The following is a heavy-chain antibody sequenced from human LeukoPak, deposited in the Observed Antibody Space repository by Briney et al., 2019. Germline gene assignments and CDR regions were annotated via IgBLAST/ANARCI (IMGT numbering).Heavy chain of an antibody. V-gene: IGHV4-59*01. CDR3: ASLHSSGYYDY. D-gene: IGHD3-22*01. CDR2: IYYSGSN. CDR1: GGSISSYY. J-gene: IGHJ4*02. Sequence: SETLSLTCTVSGGSISSYYWNWIRQAPGKGLEWIGYIYYSGSNNYNTSLKSRVIISVDTSKKQFFLQLSSMTAADAAVYYLASLHSSGYYDYWGQGTLVTVSS.